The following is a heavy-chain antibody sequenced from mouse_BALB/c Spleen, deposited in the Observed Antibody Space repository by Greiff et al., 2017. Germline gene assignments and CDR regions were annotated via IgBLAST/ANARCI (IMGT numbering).Heavy chain of an antibody. CDR1: GYAFSSYW. J-gene: IGHJ1*01. V-gene: IGHV1-80*01. CDR3: ARAGGGSSYWYFDV. Sequence: QVQLQQSGAELVRPGSSVKISCKASGYAFSSYWMNWVKQRPGQGLEWIGQIYPGDGDTRYTQKFKGKATLTADKSSSTAYMQLSSLASEDSAVYYCARAGGGSSYWYFDVWGAGTTVTVSS. D-gene: IGHD1-1*01. CDR2: IYPGDGDT.